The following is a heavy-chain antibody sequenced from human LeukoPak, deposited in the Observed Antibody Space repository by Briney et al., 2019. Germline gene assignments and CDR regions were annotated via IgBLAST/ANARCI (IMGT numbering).Heavy chain of an antibody. Sequence: PGGSLRLSCAASGFTFSSYGMHWVRQAPGKGLEWVAVISYDGSNKYYADSVKGRFTISRDNSKNTLYLQMNSLRAEDTAVYYCAKDLHSSGWTVDYRGQGTLVTVSS. D-gene: IGHD6-19*01. CDR3: AKDLHSSGWTVDY. V-gene: IGHV3-30*18. J-gene: IGHJ4*02. CDR2: ISYDGSNK. CDR1: GFTFSSYG.